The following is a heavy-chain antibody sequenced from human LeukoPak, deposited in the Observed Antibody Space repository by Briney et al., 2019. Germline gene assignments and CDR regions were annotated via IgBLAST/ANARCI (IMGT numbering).Heavy chain of an antibody. V-gene: IGHV4-34*01. Sequence: PSETLSLTCAVYGGSFSGYYWSWIRQPPGKGLEWIGEINHSGSTNYNPSLKSRVTISVDTSKNQFSLKLSSVTAADTAVYYCARVDMSPDYYDSSGYYDGVDYWGQGTLVTVSS. D-gene: IGHD3-22*01. CDR3: ARVDMSPDYYDSSGYYDGVDY. J-gene: IGHJ4*02. CDR2: INHSGST. CDR1: GGSFSGYY.